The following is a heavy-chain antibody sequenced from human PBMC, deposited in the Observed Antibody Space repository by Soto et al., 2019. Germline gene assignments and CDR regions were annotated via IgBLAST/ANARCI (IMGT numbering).Heavy chain of an antibody. Sequence: SVKVSCKASGGTFSSYAISWVRQAPGQGLEWMGGIIPIFGTANYAQKFQGRVTITADESTSTAYMELSSLRSEDTAVYYCAREAYTAGAFDIWGQGTMVTVSS. CDR2: IIPIFGTA. D-gene: IGHD5-18*01. CDR1: GGTFSSYA. J-gene: IGHJ3*02. V-gene: IGHV1-69*13. CDR3: AREAYTAGAFDI.